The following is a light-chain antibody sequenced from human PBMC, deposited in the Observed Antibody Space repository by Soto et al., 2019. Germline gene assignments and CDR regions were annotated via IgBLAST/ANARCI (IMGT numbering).Light chain of an antibody. CDR2: EVS. CDR1: SSDVGGYNY. V-gene: IGLV2-14*01. J-gene: IGLJ3*02. Sequence: QSALTQPASVSGSPGQSITISCTGTSSDVGGYNYVSWYQQHPGKAPKLMIYEVSNRPSGVSNRFSGSKSGNTASLTISGIQAYDEADYYCSSYTSSSTRVFGGGTKLTVL. CDR3: SSYTSSSTRV.